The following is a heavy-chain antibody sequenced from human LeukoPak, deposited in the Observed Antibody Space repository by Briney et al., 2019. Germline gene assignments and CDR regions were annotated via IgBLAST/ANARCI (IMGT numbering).Heavy chain of an antibody. CDR2: IYPSGRT. CDR3: AREGQQLVPPLDS. CDR1: GGSISSYY. V-gene: IGHV4-4*07. J-gene: IGHJ4*02. D-gene: IGHD6-6*01. Sequence: PSETLSLTCTVSGGSISSYYWSWIRQPAGKGPDWVGHIYPSGRTNYNPSLTGRVTITIDTSKNQFSLKLSSVTAADSAVYFCAREGQQLVPPLDSWGQGTLVTVSS.